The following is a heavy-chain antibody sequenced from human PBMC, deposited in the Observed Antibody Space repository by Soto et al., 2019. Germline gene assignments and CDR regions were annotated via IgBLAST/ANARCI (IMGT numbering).Heavy chain of an antibody. V-gene: IGHV3-23*01. CDR1: GFTFDDYG. D-gene: IGHD6-19*01. Sequence: GGSLRLSCAASGFTFDDYGMSWVRQAPGKGLEWVSGISGSGGSTYYADSVKGRFTISRDNSKNTLYLQMNSLRAEDTAVYYCAKIERQWLPYFDYWGQGTLVTVSS. CDR2: ISGSGGST. J-gene: IGHJ4*02. CDR3: AKIERQWLPYFDY.